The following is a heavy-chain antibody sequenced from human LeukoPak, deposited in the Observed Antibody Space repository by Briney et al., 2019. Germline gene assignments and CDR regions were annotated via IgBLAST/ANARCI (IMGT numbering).Heavy chain of an antibody. CDR1: GFTCSGSA. Sequence: QPGGSLRLSCAASGFTCSGSAMHWLRQAPGKGLEGVGRISSKANSYATAYAASVKGRITISRDDSKNTAYLQMNSLKTEDTAVYYCTTTLHHDYWGQGNLVTVSS. CDR2: ISSKANSYAT. J-gene: IGHJ4*02. CDR3: TTTLHHDY. V-gene: IGHV3-73*01.